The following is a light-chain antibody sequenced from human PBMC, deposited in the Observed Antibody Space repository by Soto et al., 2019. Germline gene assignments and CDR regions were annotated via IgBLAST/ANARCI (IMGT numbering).Light chain of an antibody. CDR1: SGHSSYA. CDR2: LNSDGSH. CDR3: QTWGTGIHVV. Sequence: QLVLTQSPSASASLGASVKLTCTLSSGHSSYAIAWHQQQPEKGPRYLMKLNSDGSHSKGDGIPDRFSGSSSGAERYLTTSGLQSEDEADYYCQTWGTGIHVVFGGGTKVTVL. J-gene: IGLJ2*01. V-gene: IGLV4-69*01.